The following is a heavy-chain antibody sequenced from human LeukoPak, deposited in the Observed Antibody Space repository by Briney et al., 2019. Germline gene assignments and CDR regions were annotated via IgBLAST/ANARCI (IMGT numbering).Heavy chain of an antibody. CDR2: INPNSGGT. D-gene: IGHD5-18*01. V-gene: IGHV1-2*02. CDR3: ARVKGSYEAVTG. CDR1: GYTFTGYY. Sequence: ASVKVSCKASGYTFTGYYMHWVRQAPGQGLEWMGWINPNSGGTNYAQKFQGRVTMTRDTSISPAYMELSRLRSDDTAVYYCARVKGSYEAVTGWGQGTLVTVSS. J-gene: IGHJ4*02.